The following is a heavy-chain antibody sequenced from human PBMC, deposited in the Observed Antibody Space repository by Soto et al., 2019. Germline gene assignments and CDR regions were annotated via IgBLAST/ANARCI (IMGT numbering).Heavy chain of an antibody. CDR3: ARDSEAAAGTNWFDP. CDR2: ISSSSSYT. D-gene: IGHD6-13*01. V-gene: IGHV3-11*06. Sequence: GGSLRLSCAASGSTFSDYYMSWIRQAPGKGLEWVSYISSSSSYTNYADSVKGRFTISRDNAKNSLYLQMNSLRAEDTAVYYCARDSEAAAGTNWFDPWGQGTLVTVSS. CDR1: GSTFSDYY. J-gene: IGHJ5*02.